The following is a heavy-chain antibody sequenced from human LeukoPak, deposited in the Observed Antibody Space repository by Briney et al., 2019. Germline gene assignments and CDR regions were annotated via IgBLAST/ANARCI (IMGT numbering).Heavy chain of an antibody. V-gene: IGHV3-33*01. J-gene: IGHJ5*02. D-gene: IGHD2-15*01. CDR2: ISLDGRNE. Sequence: PGRSLRLSCAASGFTFSNYGMHWVRQGPGRGLEWVAIISLDGRNEFYAGSMKGRFTVSRDNSNNTLYLQVNSLSAEDTAVYYCARAHKGQWFLLPNWFDPWGQGTLVTVSS. CDR1: GFTFSNYG. CDR3: ARAHKGQWFLLPNWFDP.